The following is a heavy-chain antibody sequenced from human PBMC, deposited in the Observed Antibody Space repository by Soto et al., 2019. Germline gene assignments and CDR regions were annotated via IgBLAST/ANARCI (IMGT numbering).Heavy chain of an antibody. CDR1: GGSVHNGSYY. D-gene: IGHD5-18*01. CDR3: ARNSRGYIYGYYFAS. CDR2: IYYTGTT. V-gene: IGHV4-61*01. J-gene: IGHJ4*02. Sequence: SETLSLTCLVSGGSVHNGSYYWSWLRQPPGKGLEWIGYIYYTGTTNYNPSLKSHVTISVDTSKNQFSLKVKSVSAADTAVYFCARNSRGYIYGYYFASWGQGTLVTVSS.